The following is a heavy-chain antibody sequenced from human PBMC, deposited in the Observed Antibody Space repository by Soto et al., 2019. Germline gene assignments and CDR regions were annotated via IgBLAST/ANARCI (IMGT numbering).Heavy chain of an antibody. CDR2: ISGSGGST. Sequence: GGSLRLSCAASGFTFSSYAMSWVRQAPGKGLEWVSAISGSGGSTYYADSVKGRFTISRDNSKNTLYLQMNSLRAEDTAVYYCAKWRFSVHSIAASNYDAFAICGQGTMVTVSS. CDR1: GFTFSSYA. D-gene: IGHD6-6*01. CDR3: AKWRFSVHSIAASNYDAFAI. V-gene: IGHV3-23*01. J-gene: IGHJ3*02.